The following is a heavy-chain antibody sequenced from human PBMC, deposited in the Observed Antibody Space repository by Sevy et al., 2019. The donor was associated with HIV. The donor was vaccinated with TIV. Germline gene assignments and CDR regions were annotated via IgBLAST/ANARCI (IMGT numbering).Heavy chain of an antibody. V-gene: IGHV1-18*01. CDR2: IGVYNGNL. J-gene: IGHJ4*02. Sequence: ASVKVSCKTSGYIFTNSGITWVRQAPGQGLEWMGWIGVYNGNLKYAQKFQGRVTMTTDTSTSTADMELTSLSSDETGVYYCARVPTYHYGSATYFDYWGQGTLVTVSS. D-gene: IGHD3-10*01. CDR1: GYIFTNSG. CDR3: ARVPTYHYGSATYFDY.